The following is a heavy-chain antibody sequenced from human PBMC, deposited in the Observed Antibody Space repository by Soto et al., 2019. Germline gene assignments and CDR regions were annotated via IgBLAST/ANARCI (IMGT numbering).Heavy chain of an antibody. CDR2: TSAYNGNT. V-gene: IGHV1-18*01. Sequence: ASVKVSCKASGYTFTSYGISWVRQAPGQGLEWMGWTSAYNGNTNYAQKLQGRVTMTTDTSTSTAYMELRSLRSDDTAVYYCARDNVRRHYDSSGYPDAFDIWGQGTMVTVSS. J-gene: IGHJ3*02. CDR3: ARDNVRRHYDSSGYPDAFDI. CDR1: GYTFTSYG. D-gene: IGHD3-22*01.